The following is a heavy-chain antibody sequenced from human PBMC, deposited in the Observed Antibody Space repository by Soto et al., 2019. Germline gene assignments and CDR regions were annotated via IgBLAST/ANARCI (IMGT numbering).Heavy chain of an antibody. CDR2: IRSKASGGTS. J-gene: IGHJ3*01. Sequence: GGSLRLSCTAAGFTFGDYAMSWVRQAPGKGLEWVGYIRSKASGGTSEYAASVKGRFTFSRDDPKSIAYLQMNSLKIEDTAIYYCTRDQPITPWGQGTMVTVSS. D-gene: IGHD3-10*01. V-gene: IGHV3-49*04. CDR3: TRDQPITP. CDR1: GFTFGDYA.